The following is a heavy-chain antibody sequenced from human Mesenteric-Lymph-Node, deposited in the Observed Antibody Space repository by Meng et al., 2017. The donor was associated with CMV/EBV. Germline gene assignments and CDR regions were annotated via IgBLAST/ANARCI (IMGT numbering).Heavy chain of an antibody. J-gene: IGHJ4*02. CDR2: IKSRGNGGTT. V-gene: IGHV3-15*01. Sequence: WIRQPPGKGLEWIGHIKSRGNGGTTDYASPLKGRITISRDDSKNMVYLQMNSLKSEDTAVYFCTTLQSWGQGTLVTVSS. CDR3: TTLQS.